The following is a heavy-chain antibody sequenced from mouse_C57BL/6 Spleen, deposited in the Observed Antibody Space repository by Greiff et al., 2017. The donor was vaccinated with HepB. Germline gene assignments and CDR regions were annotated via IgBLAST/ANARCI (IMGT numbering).Heavy chain of an antibody. CDR3: ARKGIYYGNYGGYVDV. CDR2: IYPGDGDT. D-gene: IGHD2-1*01. CDR1: GYAFSSYW. V-gene: IGHV1-80*01. J-gene: IGHJ1*03. Sequence: VQLQQSGAELVKPGASVKISCKASGYAFSSYWMNWVKQRPGKGLEWIGQIYPGDGDTNYNGKFKGKATLTADKSSSTAYMQRSSLTSEDSAVYFCARKGIYYGNYGGYVDVWGTGTTVTVSS.